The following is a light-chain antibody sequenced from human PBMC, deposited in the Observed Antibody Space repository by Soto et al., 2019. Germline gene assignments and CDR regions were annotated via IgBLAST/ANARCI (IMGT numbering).Light chain of an antibody. Sequence: EIVMTQSPATLSVSPGERATLSCRASQSVGSDLAWYQQKPGQAPRLLIHGASTRATGIPARFSGSGSRTEFTLTISSLQSEDVATYYCQQYKRWPPWTFGQGTKVEIK. CDR2: GAS. CDR3: QQYKRWPPWT. J-gene: IGKJ1*01. CDR1: QSVGSD. V-gene: IGKV3-15*01.